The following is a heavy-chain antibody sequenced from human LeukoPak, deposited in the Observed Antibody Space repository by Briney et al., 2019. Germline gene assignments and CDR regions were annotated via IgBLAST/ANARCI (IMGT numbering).Heavy chain of an antibody. CDR1: GFTFSSYE. J-gene: IGHJ4*02. Sequence: GGSLRLSCAASGFTFSSYEMNWVRQAPGKGLEWVSYISSSGSTIYCADSVKGRFTISRDNAKNSLYLQMNSLRAEDTAVYYCARAGVGGDFWSGYSAQFDYWGQGTLVTVSS. CDR3: ARAGVGGDFWSGYSAQFDY. D-gene: IGHD3-3*01. V-gene: IGHV3-48*03. CDR2: ISSSGSTI.